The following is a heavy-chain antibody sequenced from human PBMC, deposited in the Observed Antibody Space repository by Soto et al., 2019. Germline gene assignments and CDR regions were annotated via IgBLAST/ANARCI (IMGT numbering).Heavy chain of an antibody. Sequence: QVQVVQSGAEVKKPGASVKVSCKASEYTFTSYAMHWVRQAPGQSLEWMGWINAGNGNTKYSQKFQGRVTITRDTSASTAYMELSSLRSEDTVVSYCARELQGLYYFDYWGLGTLVTVAA. D-gene: IGHD4-4*01. CDR3: ARELQGLYYFDY. CDR2: INAGNGNT. J-gene: IGHJ4*02. V-gene: IGHV1-3*01. CDR1: EYTFTSYA.